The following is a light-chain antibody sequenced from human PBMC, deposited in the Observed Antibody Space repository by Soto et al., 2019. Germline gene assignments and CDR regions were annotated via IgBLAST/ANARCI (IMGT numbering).Light chain of an antibody. V-gene: IGKV3-20*01. CDR1: QSVSSSY. J-gene: IGKJ2*01. CDR2: GAS. CDR3: QQYGRSPGYT. Sequence: EIVLTQSPGTLSLSPGERATLSCRASQSVSSSYLAWYQQKPGQAPRLLIYGASSRATGIPDRFSGSGSATDFTLTISRLEPEDFAVYYCQQYGRSPGYTFGQGTQLEIK.